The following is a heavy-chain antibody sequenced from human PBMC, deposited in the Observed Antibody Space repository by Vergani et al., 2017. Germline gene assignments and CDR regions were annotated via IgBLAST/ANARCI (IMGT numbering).Heavy chain of an antibody. J-gene: IGHJ6*03. CDR1: GGTFSSYA. V-gene: IGHV1-69*01. CDR2: IIPIFGTA. CDR3: ARDAGARRYYYYMDV. Sequence: QVQLVQSGAEVKKPGSSVKVSCKASGGTFSSYAISWVRQAPGQGREWMGGIIPIFGTANYAQKFQGRVTITADESTSRAYMERSSLSSEDTAVYYCARDAGARRYYYYMDVWGKGTTVTVSS.